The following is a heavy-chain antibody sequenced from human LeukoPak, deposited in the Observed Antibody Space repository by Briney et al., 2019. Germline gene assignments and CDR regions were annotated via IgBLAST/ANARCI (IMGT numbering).Heavy chain of an antibody. Sequence: GGSLRLSCAASGFTFSSYGMHWVRQAPGKGLEWVAVISYDGSNKYYADSVKGRFTISRDNSKNTLYLQMNSLRAEDTAVYYCAKDGTNYDYYYYGMDVWGQGTTVTVSS. D-gene: IGHD4/OR15-4a*01. CDR1: GFTFSSYG. J-gene: IGHJ6*02. V-gene: IGHV3-30*18. CDR2: ISYDGSNK. CDR3: AKDGTNYDYYYYGMDV.